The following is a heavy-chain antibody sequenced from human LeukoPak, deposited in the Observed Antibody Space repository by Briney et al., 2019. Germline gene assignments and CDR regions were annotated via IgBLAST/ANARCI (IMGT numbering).Heavy chain of an antibody. Sequence: SETLSLTCTVSGGXISGQYWSLIRQPPGKGLEWIEHIYYTGITKYNPSLKSRVTISVDTSKNQFSLRLTSVSAADTAVYYCARVSFHYHSGNYGWYFDSWGQGTLVTVSS. CDR1: GGXISGQY. D-gene: IGHD3-10*01. CDR2: IYYTGIT. J-gene: IGHJ4*02. CDR3: ARVSFHYHSGNYGWYFDS. V-gene: IGHV4-59*11.